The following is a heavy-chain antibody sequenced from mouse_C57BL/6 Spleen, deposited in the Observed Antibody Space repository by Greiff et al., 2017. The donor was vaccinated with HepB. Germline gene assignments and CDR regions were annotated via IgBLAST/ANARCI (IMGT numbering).Heavy chain of an antibody. Sequence: EVKLVESGGGLVQPGGSLKLSRAASGFTFSDYYMYWVRQTPEKRLEWVAYISNGGGSTYYPDTVKGRFTISRDNAKNTLYLQMSRLKSEDTAMYYCARQGVFYYDYDEGAMDYWGQGTSVTVSS. CDR2: ISNGGGST. CDR1: GFTFSDYY. CDR3: ARQGVFYYDYDEGAMDY. D-gene: IGHD2-4*01. J-gene: IGHJ4*01. V-gene: IGHV5-12*01.